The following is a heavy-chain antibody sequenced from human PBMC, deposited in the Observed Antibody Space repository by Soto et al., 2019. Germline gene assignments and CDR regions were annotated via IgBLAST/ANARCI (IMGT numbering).Heavy chain of an antibody. V-gene: IGHV1-69*01. CDR1: GGTFSSYA. J-gene: IGHJ3*02. CDR3: ARDPRRPYSSGWYRQRLAAFDI. Sequence: QVPLVQSGAEVKKPGSSVKVSCKASGGTFSSYAISWVRQAPGQGLEWMGGIIPIFGTANYAQKFQGRVTITADESTSTAYMELSSLRSEDTAVYYCARDPRRPYSSGWYRQRLAAFDIWGQGTMVTVSS. CDR2: IIPIFGTA. D-gene: IGHD6-19*01.